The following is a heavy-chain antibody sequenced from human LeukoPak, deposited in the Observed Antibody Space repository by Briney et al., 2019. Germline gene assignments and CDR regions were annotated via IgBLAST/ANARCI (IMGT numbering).Heavy chain of an antibody. CDR1: GFTFSNYN. Sequence: GGSLRLSCAAFGFTFSNYNMNWVRQAPGKGLEWVANIKQDGSEKYYVDSVKGRFTISRDNAKNSLYLQMNSLRAEDTAVYYCASKPPRDYWGQGTLVTVSS. V-gene: IGHV3-7*03. J-gene: IGHJ4*02. CDR2: IKQDGSEK. CDR3: ASKPPRDY.